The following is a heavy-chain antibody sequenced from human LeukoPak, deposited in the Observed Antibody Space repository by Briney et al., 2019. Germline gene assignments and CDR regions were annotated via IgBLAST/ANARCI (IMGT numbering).Heavy chain of an antibody. CDR2: LNPNSGGT. CDR1: GYTFTGYY. CDR3: ATNVKYYNSDIPWFDP. Sequence: GASVKVSCKAFGYTFTGYYIHWVRQAPGQGLQWMGWLNPNSGGTNYAQKFQDRVTMTRDTSISTAYMELSRLRSDDTAMYYCATNVKYYNSDIPWFDPWGQGTLVTVSS. D-gene: IGHD3-22*01. V-gene: IGHV1-2*02. J-gene: IGHJ5*02.